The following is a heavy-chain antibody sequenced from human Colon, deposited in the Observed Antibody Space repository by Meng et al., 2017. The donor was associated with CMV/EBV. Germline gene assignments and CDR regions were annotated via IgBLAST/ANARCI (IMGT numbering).Heavy chain of an antibody. CDR2: IGGTGTIT. V-gene: IGHV3-23*01. J-gene: IGHJ4*02. CDR1: GFTFSSYG. CDR3: AKNGAWFRVDS. D-gene: IGHD3-10*01. Sequence: GGSLRLSCAASGFTFSSYGMHWVRQAPGKGLEWVSVIGGTGTITHYADSVKGRFAISRDNSTNTLYLEMNSLRADDTALYFCAKNGAWFRVDSWGQGTPVTVSS.